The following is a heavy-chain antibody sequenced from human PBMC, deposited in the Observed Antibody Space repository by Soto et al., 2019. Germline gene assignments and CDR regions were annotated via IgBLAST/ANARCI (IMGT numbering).Heavy chain of an antibody. J-gene: IGHJ4*02. D-gene: IGHD2-2*01. Sequence: EVQLLESGGGLIQPGGSLRLSCAASGFTFSNFAMNWVRQAPGRGLEWVSVISGSGGSTFYADSVKGRFTISRDNSKNTLYPQMNSLRAEDTAVYYCAKGYCSTTSCSFDYWGQGTLVTVSS. CDR2: ISGSGGST. CDR1: GFTFSNFA. CDR3: AKGYCSTTSCSFDY. V-gene: IGHV3-23*01.